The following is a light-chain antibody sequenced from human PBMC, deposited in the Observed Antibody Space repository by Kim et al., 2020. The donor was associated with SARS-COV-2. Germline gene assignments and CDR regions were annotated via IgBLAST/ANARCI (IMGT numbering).Light chain of an antibody. V-gene: IGKV4-1*01. J-gene: IGKJ4*01. Sequence: RATSDCKSRQSLSSHSNNKNYLSWYQQTPRPPPKLLIYGASGRESGVPGRFSGSGSGKHFTITISSLQAEDVAVYYCQQYYKAPFTFGGGTKLEI. CDR2: GAS. CDR3: QQYYKAPFT. CDR1: QSLSSHSNNKNY.